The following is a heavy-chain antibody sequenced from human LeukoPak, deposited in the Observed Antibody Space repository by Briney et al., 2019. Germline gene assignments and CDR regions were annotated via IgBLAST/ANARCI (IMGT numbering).Heavy chain of an antibody. V-gene: IGHV1-69*04. CDR1: GGTFSSYA. D-gene: IGHD6-13*01. J-gene: IGHJ5*02. CDR3: ARARSYSSSWYWFDP. CDR2: IIPILGIA. Sequence: SVKVSCKASGGTFSSYAISWVRQAPGQGLEWMGRIIPILGIANYAQKFQGRVTITADKSTSTAYVELSSLRSEDTAVYYCARARSYSSSWYWFDPWGQGTLVTVSS.